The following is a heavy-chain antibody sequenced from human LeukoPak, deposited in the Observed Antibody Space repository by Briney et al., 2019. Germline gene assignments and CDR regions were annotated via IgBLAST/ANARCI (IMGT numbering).Heavy chain of an antibody. J-gene: IGHJ5*02. CDR3: AREGYTHGYGSWFDP. V-gene: IGHV3-48*03. CDR2: ISSSGGTI. CDR1: GFTFSSYE. D-gene: IGHD5-18*01. Sequence: GGSLRLSCAASGFTFSSYEMNWVRQAPGKGLEWVSYISSSGGTIYYADSVKGRFTISRDNAKNSLSLQMNSLRAEDTAVYYCAREGYTHGYGSWFDPWGQGTLVTVSS.